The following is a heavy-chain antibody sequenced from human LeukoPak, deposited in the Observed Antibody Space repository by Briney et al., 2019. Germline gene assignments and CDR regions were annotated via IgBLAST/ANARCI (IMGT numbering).Heavy chain of an antibody. V-gene: IGHV1-8*01. D-gene: IGHD3-10*01. Sequence: ASVKVSCKASGYTFTSYDIDWVRQATGQGLEWMGWMNPNSGNTGYAQKFQGRVTMTRNTSISTAYMELSSLRSEDTAVYYCARDTGALWFGEPNWFDPWGQGTLVTVSS. CDR2: MNPNSGNT. CDR3: ARDTGALWFGEPNWFDP. CDR1: GYTFTSYD. J-gene: IGHJ5*02.